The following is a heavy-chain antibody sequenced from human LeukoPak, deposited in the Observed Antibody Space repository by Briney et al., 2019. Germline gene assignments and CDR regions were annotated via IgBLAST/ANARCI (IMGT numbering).Heavy chain of an antibody. CDR1: GYTFTRYG. J-gene: IGHJ1*01. Sequence: GASVKVSCKASGYTFTRYGISWVRQAPGQGLEWMGWISAYNGNTDYAQKLHGRVTLTTGTSTSTAYMELRSLRSDDTAVYYCARHELYGSRVEYFQHWGQGTLVTVPS. D-gene: IGHD3-10*01. CDR2: ISAYNGNT. V-gene: IGHV1-18*01. CDR3: ARHELYGSRVEYFQH.